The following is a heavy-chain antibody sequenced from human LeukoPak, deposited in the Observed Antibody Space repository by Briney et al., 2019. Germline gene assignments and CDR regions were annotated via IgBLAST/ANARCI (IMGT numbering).Heavy chain of an antibody. D-gene: IGHD3-22*01. CDR1: GFTFSSYA. Sequence: PGGSLRLSCAASGFTFSSYAMSWVRQAPGKGLEWVSAISGSGGSTYYADSVKGRFTISRDNSKNTLYLQMNSLRAEDTAVYYCAKEYYYDSSGLVDYWGQGTLVTVSP. CDR2: ISGSGGST. CDR3: AKEYYYDSSGLVDY. V-gene: IGHV3-23*01. J-gene: IGHJ4*02.